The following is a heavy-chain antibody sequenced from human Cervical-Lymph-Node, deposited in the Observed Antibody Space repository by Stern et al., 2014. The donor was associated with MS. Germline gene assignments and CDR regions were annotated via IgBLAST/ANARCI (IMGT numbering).Heavy chain of an antibody. CDR3: ARQPDYSDFLDF. V-gene: IGHV1-3*01. J-gene: IGHJ4*02. D-gene: IGHD4-11*01. Sequence: QLVESGAEVKKPGASMTISCKTSGYNFIDHAIHWVRQAPGQRLEWMGWINGGPGTTKYSQKFQGRVAFTRDKAASAAYMDLSSLSPDDTAVYYCARQPDYSDFLDFWGQGTLVTVSS. CDR2: INGGPGTT. CDR1: GYNFIDHA.